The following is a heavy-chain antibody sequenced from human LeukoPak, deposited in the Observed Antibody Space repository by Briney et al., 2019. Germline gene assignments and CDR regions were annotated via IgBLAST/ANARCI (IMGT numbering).Heavy chain of an antibody. CDR1: GGSISSGGYY. Sequence: SQTLSLTCAVSGGSISSGGYYWSWIRQPPGKGLEWIGYIYHSGSTYYNPSLKSRVTISVDRSKNQFSLKLSSVTAADTAVYYSARETFLITGTHDAFDIWGQGTMVTVSS. D-gene: IGHD1-20*01. CDR2: IYHSGST. CDR3: ARETFLITGTHDAFDI. V-gene: IGHV4-30-2*01. J-gene: IGHJ3*02.